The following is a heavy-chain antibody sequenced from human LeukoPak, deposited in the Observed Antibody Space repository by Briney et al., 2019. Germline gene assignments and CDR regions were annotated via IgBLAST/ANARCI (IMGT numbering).Heavy chain of an antibody. J-gene: IGHJ3*02. D-gene: IGHD3-22*01. CDR2: IRYDGSNK. Sequence: QTGGSLRLSCAASRFTFSSYGMHWVRQAPGKGLEWVAFIRYDGSNKYYADSVKGRFTISRDNSKNTLYLQMNSLRAEDTAVYYCAKDGTTMIVQGAFDIWGQGTMVTVSS. CDR3: AKDGTTMIVQGAFDI. CDR1: RFTFSSYG. V-gene: IGHV3-30*02.